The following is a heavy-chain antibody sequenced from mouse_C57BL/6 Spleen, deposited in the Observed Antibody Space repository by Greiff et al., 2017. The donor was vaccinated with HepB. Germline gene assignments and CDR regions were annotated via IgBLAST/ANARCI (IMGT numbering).Heavy chain of an antibody. V-gene: IGHV1-82*01. CDR2: IYPGDGDT. CDR1: GYAFSSSW. Sequence: VKLQESGPELVKPGASVKISCKASGYAFSSSWMNWVKQRPGKGLEWIGRIYPGDGDTNYNGKFKGKATLTADKSSSTAYMQLSSLTSEDSAVYFCAREDYGSSYRMDYWGQGTTLTVSS. D-gene: IGHD1-1*01. J-gene: IGHJ2*01. CDR3: AREDYGSSYRMDY.